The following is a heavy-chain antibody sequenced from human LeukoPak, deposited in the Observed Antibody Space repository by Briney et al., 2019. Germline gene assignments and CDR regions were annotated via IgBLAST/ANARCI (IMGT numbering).Heavy chain of an antibody. V-gene: IGHV3-30*02. CDR3: AKDQGWLQLRYFDY. D-gene: IGHD5-24*01. J-gene: IGHJ4*02. CDR2: IRYDGSNK. CDR1: GFTFSSYG. Sequence: GGSLRLSCAASGFTFSSYGMHWVRQAPGKGLEWVAFIRYDGSNKYYADSVKGRFTISRDNSKNTLYLQMNSLRAEDTAVYYCAKDQGWLQLRYFDYWGQGTLVTVSS.